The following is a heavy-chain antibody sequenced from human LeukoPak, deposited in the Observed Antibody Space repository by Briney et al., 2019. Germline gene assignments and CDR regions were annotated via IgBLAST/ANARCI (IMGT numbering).Heavy chain of an antibody. CDR1: GGSISSYY. V-gene: IGHV4-59*01. CDR3: ARYSASYAMDV. Sequence: SETLSLTCTVSGGSISSYYWSWIRQPPGKGLEWIGYIYYSGSTNYNPSLKSRVTISVDTSKNQFSLKLSSVTAADTAVYYWARYSASYAMDVWGKGTTVTVSS. D-gene: IGHD6-13*01. J-gene: IGHJ6*03. CDR2: IYYSGST.